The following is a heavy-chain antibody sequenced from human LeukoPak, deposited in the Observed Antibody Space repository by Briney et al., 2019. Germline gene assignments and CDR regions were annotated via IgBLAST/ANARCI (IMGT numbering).Heavy chain of an antibody. V-gene: IGHV4-38-2*02. CDR1: GYSISSGYY. J-gene: IGHJ6*03. CDR3: ARGPPGNYYYYYYMDV. Sequence: SETLSLTCTVSGYSISSGYYWGWIRQPPGKGLEWIGSIYHSGSTYYNPSLKSRVTISVDTSKNQFSLKLSSVTAADTAVYYCARGPPGNYYYYYYMDVWGKGTTVTVSS. CDR2: IYHSGST.